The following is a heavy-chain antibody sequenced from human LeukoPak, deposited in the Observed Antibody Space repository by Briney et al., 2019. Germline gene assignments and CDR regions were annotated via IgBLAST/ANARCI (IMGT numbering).Heavy chain of an antibody. Sequence: SETLSLTCTVSGYSISTGYYWDWIRQPPGKGLEWIGTFYHGGSTYYNPSLKSRVTISVDTSKNQFSLKLSSVTAADTAVYYCARVRRQWLPPRGAFDIWGQGTMVTVSS. CDR2: FYHGGST. D-gene: IGHD6-19*01. J-gene: IGHJ3*02. CDR1: GYSISTGYY. CDR3: ARVRRQWLPPRGAFDI. V-gene: IGHV4-38-2*02.